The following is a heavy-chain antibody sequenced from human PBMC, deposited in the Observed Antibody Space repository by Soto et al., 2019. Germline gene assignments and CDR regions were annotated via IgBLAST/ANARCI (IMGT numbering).Heavy chain of an antibody. CDR3: ASARRLFGYSYGVGYYGMDV. D-gene: IGHD5-18*01. CDR1: GGTFSSYA. CDR2: IIPIFGTA. V-gene: IGHV1-69*01. J-gene: IGHJ6*02. Sequence: QVQLVQSGAEVKKPGSSVKVSCKASGGTFSSYAISWVRQAPGQGLEWMGGIIPIFGTANYAQKFQGRVTITADESTSTAYMELSSLRSEDTAVYYCASARRLFGYSYGVGYYGMDVWGQGTTVTVSS.